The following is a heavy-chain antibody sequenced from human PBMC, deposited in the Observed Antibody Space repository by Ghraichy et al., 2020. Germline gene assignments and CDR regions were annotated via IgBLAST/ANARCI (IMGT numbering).Heavy chain of an antibody. V-gene: IGHV3-33*01. CDR1: GFTFSSYG. Sequence: GGSLRLSCAASGFTFSSYGMHWVRQAPGKGLEWVAVIWYDGSNKYYADSVKGRFTISRDNSKNTLYLQMNSLRAEDTAVYYCAREGIAVAAQRSYYYGMDVWGQGTTVTVSS. CDR2: IWYDGSNK. J-gene: IGHJ6*02. D-gene: IGHD6-19*01. CDR3: AREGIAVAAQRSYYYGMDV.